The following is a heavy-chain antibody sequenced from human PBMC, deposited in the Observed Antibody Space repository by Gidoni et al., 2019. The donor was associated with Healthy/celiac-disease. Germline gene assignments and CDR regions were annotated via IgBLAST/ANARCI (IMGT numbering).Heavy chain of an antibody. V-gene: IGHV4-61*02. CDR1: GGSISRGSYY. CDR2: IYTSGST. CDR3: AVTYYYDSSGYYYVRDY. D-gene: IGHD3-22*01. J-gene: IGHJ4*02. Sequence: QVQLQESGPGLVKPSQTLSLTCTVSGGSISRGSYYWSWIRQPAGKGLEWIGRIYTSGSTNYNPSLKSRVTISVDTSKNQFSLKLSSVTAADTAVYYCAVTYYYDSSGYYYVRDYWGQGTLVTVSS.